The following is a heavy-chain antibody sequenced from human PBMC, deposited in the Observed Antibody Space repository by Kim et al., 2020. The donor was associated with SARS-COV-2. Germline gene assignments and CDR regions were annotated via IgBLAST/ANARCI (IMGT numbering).Heavy chain of an antibody. CDR2: INTNTGNP. CDR3: ASYSGSNHYYYYYGMDV. CDR1: GYTFTSYA. Sequence: ASVTVSCKASGYTFTSYAMNWVRQAPGQGLEWMGWINTNTGNPTYAQGFTGRFVFSLDTSVSTAYLQISSLKAEDTAVYYCASYSGSNHYYYYYGMDVWGQGTTVTVSS. D-gene: IGHD5-12*01. V-gene: IGHV7-4-1*02. J-gene: IGHJ6*02.